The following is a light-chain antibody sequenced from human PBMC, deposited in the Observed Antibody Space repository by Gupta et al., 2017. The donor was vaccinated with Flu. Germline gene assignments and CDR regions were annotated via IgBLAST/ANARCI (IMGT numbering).Light chain of an antibody. CDR1: HDLGSW. CDR3: RRTTSYPRT. Sequence: PSSLSASVGDRVTITCRASHDLGSWFAWYHPVAGRVPKVPLFSAFTVLTGLRSRFTGSGSAIAFRLIMSSRLPEDFAPHYCRRTTSYPRTFGQGTKVEIK. J-gene: IGKJ2*01. CDR2: SAF. V-gene: IGKV1-12*01.